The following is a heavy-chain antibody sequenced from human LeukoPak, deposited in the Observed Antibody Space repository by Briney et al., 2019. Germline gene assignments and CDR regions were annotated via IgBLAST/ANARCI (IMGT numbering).Heavy chain of an antibody. V-gene: IGHV4-39*01. CDR3: ARLRALAGHRGAFDV. Sequence: SETLSLTCSVSGDSMNNHIYYWDWIRQPPGKGPEWIGTIYYTGNTFYNPSLKSRVTNSIDTSKNQFSLYLNSVNAADTAVYYCARLRALAGHRGAFDVWGQGTVVTVS. J-gene: IGHJ3*01. CDR2: IYYTGNT. D-gene: IGHD6-19*01. CDR1: GDSMNNHIYY.